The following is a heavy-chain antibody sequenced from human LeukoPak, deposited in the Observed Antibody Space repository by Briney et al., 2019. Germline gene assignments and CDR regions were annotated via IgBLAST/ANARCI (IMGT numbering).Heavy chain of an antibody. CDR1: GGSISSGSYY. CDR2: IYTSGST. J-gene: IGHJ5*02. D-gene: IGHD6-19*01. Sequence: PSETLSLTCTVSGGSISSGSYYWSWIRQPAGKGLEWIGRIYTSGSTNYNPSLKSRVTISVDTSKNQFSLKLSSVTAADTAVYYCARGDSSGWLVSWFDPWGQGTLVTVSS. V-gene: IGHV4-61*02. CDR3: ARGDSSGWLVSWFDP.